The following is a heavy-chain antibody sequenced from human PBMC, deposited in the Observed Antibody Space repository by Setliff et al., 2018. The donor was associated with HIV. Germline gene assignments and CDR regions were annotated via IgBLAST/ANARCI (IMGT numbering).Heavy chain of an antibody. V-gene: IGHV4-59*08. D-gene: IGHD2-2*02. J-gene: IGHJ4*02. CDR2: VYYTGST. Sequence: SETLSLTCTVSSDSIRFYYWTWIRQPPGKGLEWIGNVYYTGSTNYNPSLKSRITISIDTSKNQFSLKLSSVTAADTAVYYCARQERYCTSADCYRYFNYWGQGTLVTVSS. CDR1: SDSIRFYY. CDR3: ARQERYCTSADCYRYFNY.